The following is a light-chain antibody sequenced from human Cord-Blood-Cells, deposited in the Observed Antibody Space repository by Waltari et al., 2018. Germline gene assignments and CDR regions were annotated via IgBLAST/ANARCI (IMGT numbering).Light chain of an antibody. J-gene: IGLJ3*02. CDR3: CSYAGSSTWV. Sequence: QSALTQPAPVSGSPGQSITISCTGTSSDVGSYNLVSWYQQHPGKAPKLMIYEVSKRPSGVSNRCSGSNSGNTASLTISGLQAEDEADYYCCSYAGSSTWVFGGGTKLTVL. CDR2: EVS. CDR1: SSDVGSYNL. V-gene: IGLV2-23*02.